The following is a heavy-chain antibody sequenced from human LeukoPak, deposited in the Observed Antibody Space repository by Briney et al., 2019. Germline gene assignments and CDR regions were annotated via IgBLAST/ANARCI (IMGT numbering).Heavy chain of an antibody. Sequence: ASVKVSCKASGYTFTDYYMYWVRQAPGQGLEWMGWINPHSGGTHYAQKFQGRVTMTRDTSISTAYMELSRLRSDDTAVYLCARAYYYDSGSAYQSYFDYWGQGTLVTVSS. CDR2: INPHSGGT. CDR1: GYTFTDYY. J-gene: IGHJ4*02. D-gene: IGHD3-10*01. V-gene: IGHV1-2*02. CDR3: ARAYYYDSGSAYQSYFDY.